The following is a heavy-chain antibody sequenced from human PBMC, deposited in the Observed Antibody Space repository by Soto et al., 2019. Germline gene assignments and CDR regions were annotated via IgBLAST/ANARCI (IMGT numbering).Heavy chain of an antibody. D-gene: IGHD6-19*01. Sequence: EVQLVESGGGLVQPGGSLRLSCAASGFTFSSYSMNWVHQAPGKGLEWVSYISSSSSTIYYADSVKGRFTISRDNAKNSLYLQMNSLRDEDTAVYYCARELLSSGWYNWFDPWGQGTLVTVSS. CDR3: ARELLSSGWYNWFDP. CDR2: ISSSSSTI. J-gene: IGHJ5*02. CDR1: GFTFSSYS. V-gene: IGHV3-48*02.